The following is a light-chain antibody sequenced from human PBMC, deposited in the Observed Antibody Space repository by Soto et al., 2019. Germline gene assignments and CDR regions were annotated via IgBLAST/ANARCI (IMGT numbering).Light chain of an antibody. CDR3: CSYAGSYSWV. CDR2: DIA. V-gene: IGLV2-11*01. Sequence: QSVLTQPRAVSESPGQSVTISCTGTSSNVGGYDYVSWYQQHPGMAPQLIIYDIAKRPSGVPDRFSGSKSGNTASLTISVLQAEDEADYYCCSYAGSYSWVFGEGTKLTVL. J-gene: IGLJ3*02. CDR1: SSNVGGYDY.